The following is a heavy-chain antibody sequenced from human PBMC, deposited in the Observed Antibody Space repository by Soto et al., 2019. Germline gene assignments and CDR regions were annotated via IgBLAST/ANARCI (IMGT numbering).Heavy chain of an antibody. J-gene: IGHJ4*02. CDR2: IYYSGST. CDR3: ARVGGLAARTFDY. Sequence: SGPLSLTWTVSGVSISDFYWSWIRTPPGKGLEWIGYIYYSGSTNYNPSLKSRVTISVDTSKNQFSLNLRSMSPADTAVYYCARVGGLAARTFDYWGPGTLVTVSS. D-gene: IGHD6-6*01. V-gene: IGHV4-59*01. CDR1: GVSISDFY.